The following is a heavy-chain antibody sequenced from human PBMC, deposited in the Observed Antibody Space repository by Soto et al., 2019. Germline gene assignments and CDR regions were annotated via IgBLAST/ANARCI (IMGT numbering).Heavy chain of an antibody. CDR2: ISSSSSYI. V-gene: IGHV3-21*01. Sequence: PGGSLRLSCAASGFTFSSYSMNWVRQAPGKGLEWVSSISSSSSYIYYADSVKGRFTISRDNAKNSLYLQMNRLRAEDTAVYYCARVSYGEYYDFWSGYSLAPRYYYGMDVWGQGTTVTVSS. CDR1: GFTFSSYS. CDR3: ARVSYGEYYDFWSGYSLAPRYYYGMDV. J-gene: IGHJ6*02. D-gene: IGHD3-3*01.